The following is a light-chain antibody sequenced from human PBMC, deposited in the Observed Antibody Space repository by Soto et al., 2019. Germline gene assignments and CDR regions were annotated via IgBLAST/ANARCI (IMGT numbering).Light chain of an antibody. CDR1: QSVYTY. V-gene: IGKV3-11*01. CDR3: QRRSSWPLT. J-gene: IGKJ4*01. CDR2: DAS. Sequence: EIVLTQTPATLSMSPGERATLSCRASQSVYTYLAWYQQKPGQAPRLLIYDASNRATGIPARFSGSGSGTDFTLTIGSLEHEDFADYYCQRRSSWPLTFGGGTKVEI.